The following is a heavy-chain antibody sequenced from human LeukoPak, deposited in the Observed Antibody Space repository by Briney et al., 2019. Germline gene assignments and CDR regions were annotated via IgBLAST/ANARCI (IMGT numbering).Heavy chain of an antibody. J-gene: IGHJ2*01. D-gene: IGHD3-22*01. CDR2: IWYDGSNK. CDR3: AKDLGTYYDSSGIAFDL. Sequence: PGRSLRLSCAASGFTFSSYGMHWVRQAPGKGLEWVAVIWYDGSNKYYADSMKGRFTISRDNSKNTLYLQMNSLRAEDTAVYYCAKDLGTYYDSSGIAFDLWGRGTLVTVSS. CDR1: GFTFSSYG. V-gene: IGHV3-33*06.